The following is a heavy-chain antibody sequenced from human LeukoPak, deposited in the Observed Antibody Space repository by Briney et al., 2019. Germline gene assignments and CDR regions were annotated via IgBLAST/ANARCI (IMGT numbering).Heavy chain of an antibody. D-gene: IGHD3-3*01. CDR1: GGSFSGYY. CDR2: INHSGST. Sequence: SETLSLTCAVYGGSFSGYYWSWIRQPPGKGLEWIGEINHSGSTNYNPSLKSRVTISVDTSKNQFSLKLSSVTAADTAVYYCARVFSYPLRAPFDPWGQGTLVTVSS. CDR3: ARVFSYPLRAPFDP. V-gene: IGHV4-34*01. J-gene: IGHJ5*02.